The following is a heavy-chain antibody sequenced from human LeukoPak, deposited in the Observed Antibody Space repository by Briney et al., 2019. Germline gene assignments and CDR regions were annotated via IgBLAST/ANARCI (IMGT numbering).Heavy chain of an antibody. D-gene: IGHD6-13*01. CDR1: GGSFSGYY. CDR2: INHSGST. Sequence: SETLSLTCAVYGGSFSGYYWSWIRQPPGKGLEWIGEINHSGSTNYNPSLKSRVTISVDTSKNQFSLKLSSVTAADTAVYYCARGHSSSLEYWGQGTLVTVSS. J-gene: IGHJ4*02. CDR3: ARGHSSSLEY. V-gene: IGHV4-34*01.